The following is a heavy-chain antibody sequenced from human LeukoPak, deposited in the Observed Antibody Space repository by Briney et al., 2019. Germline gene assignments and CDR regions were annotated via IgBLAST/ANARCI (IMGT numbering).Heavy chain of an antibody. D-gene: IGHD2-2*01. Sequence: ASVKVSCKASGYTFTSYGISWVRQAPGQGLEWMGWINPNSGGTNYAQKFQGRVTMTRDTSISTAYMELSRLRSDDTAVYYCARRLRYCSSTSCRDDAFDIWGQGTMVTVSS. CDR1: GYTFTSYG. CDR2: INPNSGGT. CDR3: ARRLRYCSSTSCRDDAFDI. V-gene: IGHV1-2*02. J-gene: IGHJ3*02.